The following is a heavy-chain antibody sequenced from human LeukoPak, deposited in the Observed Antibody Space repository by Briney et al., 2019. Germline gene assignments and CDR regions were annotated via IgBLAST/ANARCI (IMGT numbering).Heavy chain of an antibody. D-gene: IGHD2-15*01. CDR2: IIPIFGTA. CDR1: GGTFSSYA. J-gene: IGHJ4*02. V-gene: IGHV1-69*13. Sequence: SVKVSCKASGGTFSSYAISWVRQAPGQGLEWMGGIIPIFGTANYAQKFQSRVTITADESTSTAYMELSSLRSEDTAVYYCARGGCSGGSCYPLDYWGQGTLVTVSS. CDR3: ARGGCSGGSCYPLDY.